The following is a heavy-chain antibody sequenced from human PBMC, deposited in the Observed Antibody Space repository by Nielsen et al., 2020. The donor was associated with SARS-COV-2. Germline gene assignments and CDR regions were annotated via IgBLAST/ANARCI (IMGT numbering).Heavy chain of an antibody. J-gene: IGHJ4*02. CDR2: ISSSSSYT. CDR3: ASSSDSSGWPEFDY. Sequence: GESLKISCAASGFTFSDYYMSWIRQAPGKGLEWVSYISSSSSYTNYADSVKGRFTISRDNAKNSLYLQMNSLRAEDTAVYYCASSSDSSGWPEFDYWGQGTLVTVSS. CDR1: GFTFSDYY. D-gene: IGHD6-19*01. V-gene: IGHV3-11*03.